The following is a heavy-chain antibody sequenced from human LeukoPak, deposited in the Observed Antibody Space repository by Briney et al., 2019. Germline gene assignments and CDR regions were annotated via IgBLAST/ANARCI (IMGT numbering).Heavy chain of an antibody. D-gene: IGHD5-12*01. V-gene: IGHV3-48*03. CDR2: ISSSGSAI. Sequence: GGSLRLSCAASGFTFSTYELNWVRQAPGKGLEWVSYISSSGSAIYYADSVKGRLTISRDNAKNSLYLQMNSLRAEDTAVYYCARAATDIVATRGINYFDYWGQGTLVTVSS. CDR3: ARAATDIVATRGINYFDY. J-gene: IGHJ4*02. CDR1: GFTFSTYE.